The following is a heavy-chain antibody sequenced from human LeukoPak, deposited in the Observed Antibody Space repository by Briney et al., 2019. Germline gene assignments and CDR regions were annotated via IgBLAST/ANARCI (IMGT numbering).Heavy chain of an antibody. V-gene: IGHV3-21*01. D-gene: IGHD3-10*01. Sequence: GGSLRLSCAASGFTCSSYSMNWVRQAPGKGLEWVSSISSSSSYIYYADSVKGRFTISRDNAKNSLYLQMNSLRAEDTAVYYCAREAGSGSYYDYWGQGTLVTVSS. J-gene: IGHJ4*02. CDR1: GFTCSSYS. CDR3: AREAGSGSYYDY. CDR2: ISSSSSYI.